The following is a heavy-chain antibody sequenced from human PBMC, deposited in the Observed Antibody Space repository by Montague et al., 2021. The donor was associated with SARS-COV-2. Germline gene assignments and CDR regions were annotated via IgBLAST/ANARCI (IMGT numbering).Heavy chain of an antibody. CDR2: INHSGST. Sequence: SETLSLTCAVHGGSFSGYYWSWIRQPPGKGLEWIGEINHSGSTNYNPSLKSRVSISVDTSKNQFSLKLSSVTAADTAVYYCARGAPTITMIVVVCTVAGWYFDLWGRGTLVTVSS. D-gene: IGHD3-22*01. CDR3: ARGAPTITMIVVVCTVAGWYFDL. CDR1: GGSFSGYY. J-gene: IGHJ2*01. V-gene: IGHV4-34*01.